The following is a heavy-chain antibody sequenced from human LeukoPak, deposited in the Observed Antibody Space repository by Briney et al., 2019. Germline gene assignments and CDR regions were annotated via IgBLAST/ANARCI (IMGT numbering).Heavy chain of an antibody. J-gene: IGHJ3*02. CDR3: VPEGFDI. V-gene: IGHV3-23*01. CDR2: ISGSGGSA. CDR1: GFTFSRFA. Sequence: PGGSLRLSCAVSGFTFSRFAMNWVRQAPGQGLEWISIISGSGGSAYYADSVKGRFIIPRDNFKNTVNLEMSSLRAEDTAVYYCVPEGFDIWGQGTMVTVSS.